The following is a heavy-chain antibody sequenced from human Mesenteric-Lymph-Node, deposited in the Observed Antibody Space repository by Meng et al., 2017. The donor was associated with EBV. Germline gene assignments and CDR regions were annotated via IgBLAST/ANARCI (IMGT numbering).Heavy chain of an antibody. CDR1: GFTFSSQA. V-gene: IGHV3-23*05. J-gene: IGHJ4*02. CDR2: IYQSGSSA. CDR3: AKNSGLDY. Sequence: EGQLLCCGGGLVPPVWSLRLSFAASGFTFSSQAMYWVRQAPGKGLEWVSGIYQSGSSAYYADSVKGRFTVSRDNSKNMLYLQMNSLRAEDTAIYYCAKNSGLDYWGQGTLVTVSS.